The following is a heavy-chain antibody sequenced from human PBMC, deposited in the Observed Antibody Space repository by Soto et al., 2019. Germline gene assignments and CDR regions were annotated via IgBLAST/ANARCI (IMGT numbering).Heavy chain of an antibody. J-gene: IGHJ6*01. V-gene: IGHV3-30*18. CDR3: AKDRGMMLAFVYCMDV. CDR1: GFTLHNYR. D-gene: IGHD3-10*01. Sequence: QVQLVESGGGVVQAGRALRLSCVASGFTLHNYRMHWVRQASGKGLAWVAVISYDGTREYYADSVKGRFIISRDNSKNTLELQMNRLRVEDTAVYYCAKDRGMMLAFVYCMDVWGHGTTVTPSS. CDR2: ISYDGTRE.